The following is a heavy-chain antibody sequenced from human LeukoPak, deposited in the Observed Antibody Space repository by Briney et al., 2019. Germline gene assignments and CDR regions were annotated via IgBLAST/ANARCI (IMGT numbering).Heavy chain of an antibody. CDR1: GGSISSYY. J-gene: IGHJ4*02. D-gene: IGHD1-26*01. V-gene: IGHV4-59*08. CDR3: ARMYSGSYPPYFDY. Sequence: SETLSLTCTVSGGSISSYYWSRIRQPPGKGLEWIGYIYYSGSTNYNPSLKSRVTISVDTSKNQFSLKLSSVTAADTAVYYCARMYSGSYPPYFDYWGQGTLVTVSS. CDR2: IYYSGST.